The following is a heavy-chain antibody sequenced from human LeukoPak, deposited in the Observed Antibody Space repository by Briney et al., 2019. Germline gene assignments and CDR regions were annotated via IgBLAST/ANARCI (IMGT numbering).Heavy chain of an antibody. Sequence: SETLSLTCTVSGGSIRSYYWSWIRQPPGKGLEWIGYIYYSGSINYNPSLKSRVAISVDTSKNQFSLKLSSVTAADTAVYYCARGSVSSSRSFDSWGQGILVTVSS. CDR2: IYYSGSI. D-gene: IGHD6-6*01. V-gene: IGHV4-59*01. CDR1: GGSIRSYY. J-gene: IGHJ4*02. CDR3: ARGSVSSSRSFDS.